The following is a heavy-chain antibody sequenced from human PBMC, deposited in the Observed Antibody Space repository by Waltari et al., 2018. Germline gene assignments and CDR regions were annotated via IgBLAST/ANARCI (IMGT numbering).Heavy chain of an antibody. Sequence: QVQLQESGPGLVKPLETLSLTCAVSKYSIPSRFYWGWIRLSPGKGLEWIGSINHSGSAYYNPSLKSRVTISVDTSKNHVALKVTSVIAADTAVYYCVRVSGYFDVWGQGILVTVSS. CDR2: INHSGSA. J-gene: IGHJ4*02. V-gene: IGHV4-38-2*01. CDR1: KYSIPSRFY. D-gene: IGHD1-26*01. CDR3: VRVSGYFDV.